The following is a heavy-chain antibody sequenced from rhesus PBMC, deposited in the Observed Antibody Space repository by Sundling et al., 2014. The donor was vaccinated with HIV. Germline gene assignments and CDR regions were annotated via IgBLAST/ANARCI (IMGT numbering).Heavy chain of an antibody. D-gene: IGHD3-3*01. CDR1: GFTFDDYA. Sequence: EVQLVESGGGVVQPGGSLRLSCIASGFTFDDYAMHWVRQTPGKGLEWVSSISWSGDSTYYGDSVKGRFTISRDNAKNSLYLQMDSLRAEDTALYYCARDYNIWTGYYTAFDYWGQGVLVTVSS. CDR3: ARDYNIWTGYYTAFDY. J-gene: IGHJ4*01. V-gene: IGHV3-201*01. CDR2: ISWSGDST.